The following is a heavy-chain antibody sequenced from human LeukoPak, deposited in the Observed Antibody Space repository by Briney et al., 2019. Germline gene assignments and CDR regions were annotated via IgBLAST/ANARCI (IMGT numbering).Heavy chain of an antibody. J-gene: IGHJ5*02. CDR2: INTYKGNT. D-gene: IGHD1-26*01. V-gene: IGHV1-18*01. CDR3: ARDQTVGTTATYTHFDP. Sequence: ASVKVSFKSSGYSFNIYGISWVRLAPGQGLEWMGWINTYKGNTNYAQKFQGRVSMTTDRSTSTAYLELRSLRSDDTAVYYCARDQTVGTTATYTHFDPWGQGTLVTVSS. CDR1: GYSFNIYG.